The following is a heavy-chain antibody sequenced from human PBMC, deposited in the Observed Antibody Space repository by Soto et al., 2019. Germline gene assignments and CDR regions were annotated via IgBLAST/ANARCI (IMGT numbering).Heavy chain of an antibody. CDR3: TRQTDAVQWLVVPTDYNFDY. CDR2: IRSKTNSYAT. CDR1: GFTFGGSA. J-gene: IGHJ4*02. V-gene: IGHV3-73*01. Sequence: GGSLRLSCAASGFTFGGSAIHWVRQASGKGLEWVGHIRSKTNSYATAYAESVKGRFTISRDDSMNTAYLQMNSLKTEDTAVYFCTRQTDAVQWLVVPTDYNFDYWGQGTL. D-gene: IGHD6-19*01.